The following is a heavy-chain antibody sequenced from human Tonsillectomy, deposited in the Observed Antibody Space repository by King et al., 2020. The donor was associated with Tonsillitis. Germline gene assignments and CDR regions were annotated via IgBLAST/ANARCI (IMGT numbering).Heavy chain of an antibody. CDR1: GGSIISSNYY. D-gene: IGHD4-17*01. CDR3: AKQTTVTSADY. V-gene: IGHV4-39*01. Sequence: LQLQESGPGLVKPSETLSLTCTVSGGSIISSNYYWGWIRQPPGKGLEWIGSIFYGGSTYYNPSLKSRVTISVDTSKNQFSLKLSSVTAADTAVYYCAKQTTVTSADYWGQGTLVTVSS. J-gene: IGHJ4*02. CDR2: IFYGGST.